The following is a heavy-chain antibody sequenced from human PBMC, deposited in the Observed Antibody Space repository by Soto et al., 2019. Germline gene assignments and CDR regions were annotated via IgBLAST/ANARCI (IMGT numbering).Heavy chain of an antibody. Sequence: PSETLSLTCAVSGGSISSSNWWSCVRQPPGKGLEWIGEIYHSGSTNYNPSLKSRVTISVDKSKNQFSLKLSSVTAADTAVYYCARGYGSGSYYSSHYYYYYRMDVWGQGTTVTVSS. CDR1: GGSISSSNW. CDR3: ARGYGSGSYYSSHYYYYYRMDV. D-gene: IGHD3-10*01. J-gene: IGHJ6*02. V-gene: IGHV4-4*02. CDR2: IYHSGST.